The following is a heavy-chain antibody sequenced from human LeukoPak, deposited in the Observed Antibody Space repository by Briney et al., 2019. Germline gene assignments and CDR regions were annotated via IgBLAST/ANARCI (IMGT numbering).Heavy chain of an antibody. Sequence: RASVKVSCKASGYTFTSYGISWVRQAPGQGLEWMGWISAYNGNTNYAQKLQGRVTMTTDTSTSTAYMELRSLRSDDTAVYYCAREKGYPSCYYYYGMDVWGQGTTVTVSS. CDR3: AREKGYPSCYYYYGMDV. V-gene: IGHV1-18*01. CDR2: ISAYNGNT. D-gene: IGHD5-18*01. CDR1: GYTFTSYG. J-gene: IGHJ6*02.